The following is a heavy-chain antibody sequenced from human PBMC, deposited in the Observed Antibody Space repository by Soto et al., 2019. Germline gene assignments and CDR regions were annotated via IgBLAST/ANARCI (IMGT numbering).Heavy chain of an antibody. V-gene: IGHV1-69*13. D-gene: IGHD3-16*01. Sequence: GASVKVSCKGSGDTFSSYGINWVRQAPGKGLEWMGGIIPILGTTNYAQKFQDRVTITADESTSTAYMELSSLRSEDTAVYYCTRVGVTLSKDSYYYAMDVWGQGTTVTVSS. J-gene: IGHJ6*02. CDR3: TRVGVTLSKDSYYYAMDV. CDR1: GDTFSSYG. CDR2: IIPILGTT.